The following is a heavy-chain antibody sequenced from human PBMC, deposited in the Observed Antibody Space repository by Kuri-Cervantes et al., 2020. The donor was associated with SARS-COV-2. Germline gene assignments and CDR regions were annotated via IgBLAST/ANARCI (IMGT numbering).Heavy chain of an antibody. V-gene: IGHV3-11*01. CDR3: ARAPVDTAMVGY. CDR1: GFTFSDYY. D-gene: IGHD5-18*01. J-gene: IGHJ4*02. CDR2: ISSSGSTI. Sequence: GESLKISCAASGFTFSDYYMSWIRQAPGKGLEWVSYISSSGSTIYYADSVKGRFTISRDNAKNSLYLQMNSLRAEDTAVYYCARAPVDTAMVGYWGQGTLVTVSS.